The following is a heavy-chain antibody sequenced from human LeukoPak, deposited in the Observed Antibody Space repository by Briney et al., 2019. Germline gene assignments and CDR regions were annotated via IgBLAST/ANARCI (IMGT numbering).Heavy chain of an antibody. CDR2: ISSSSDTI. CDR1: GFTFSSYS. J-gene: IGHJ4*02. D-gene: IGHD6-13*01. V-gene: IGHV3-48*01. CDR3: ARSLPYGTTWYGRSDF. Sequence: GGSLRLSCAASGFTFSSYSMNWVRQAPGKGLEWVSYISSSSDTIYYADSVKGRFTISRDNAKRSLYLQMNSLRAEDTAIYYCARSLPYGTTWYGRSDFWGQGTLVTVSS.